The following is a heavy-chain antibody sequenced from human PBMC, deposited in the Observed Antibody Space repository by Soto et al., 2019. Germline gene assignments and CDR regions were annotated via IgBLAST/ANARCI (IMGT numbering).Heavy chain of an antibody. D-gene: IGHD6-13*01. CDR2: INAGNGNT. CDR1: GYTFTSYA. Sequence: ASVKVSCKASGYTFTSYAMHCVRQAPGQRLEWMGWINAGNGNTKYSQKFQGRVTITRDTSASTAYMELSSLRSEDTAVYYCARDIALAAAGTCWFDPWGQGTLVTVSS. CDR3: ARDIALAAAGTCWFDP. J-gene: IGHJ5*02. V-gene: IGHV1-3*01.